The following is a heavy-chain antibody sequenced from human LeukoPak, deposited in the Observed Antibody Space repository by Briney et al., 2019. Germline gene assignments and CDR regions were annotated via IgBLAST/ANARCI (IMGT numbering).Heavy chain of an antibody. V-gene: IGHV4-34*01. CDR1: GGSFSGYY. D-gene: IGHD3-22*01. J-gene: IGHJ3*02. CDR3: ARLHMIVVARRYDAFDI. Sequence: PSETLSLTCAVCGGSFSGYYWSWIRQPPGKGLEWIGEINHSGSTNYNPSLKSRVTISVDTSKNQFSLRLSSVTAADTAVYYCARLHMIVVARRYDAFDIWGQGTMVTVSS. CDR2: INHSGST.